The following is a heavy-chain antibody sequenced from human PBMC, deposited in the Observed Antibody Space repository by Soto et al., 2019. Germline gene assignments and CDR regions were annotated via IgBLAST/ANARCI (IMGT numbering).Heavy chain of an antibody. CDR1: GFTFSSYG. Sequence: QVQLVESGGGVVQPGRSLRLSCAASGFTFSSYGMHWVRQAPGKGLEWVAFIWYDGSNKYYADSVKGRFTISRDNSKNTLYLQMNSLRVEDTAVYHCARDRPDAFDIWGQGTMVTVSS. V-gene: IGHV3-33*01. J-gene: IGHJ3*02. CDR2: IWYDGSNK. CDR3: ARDRPDAFDI.